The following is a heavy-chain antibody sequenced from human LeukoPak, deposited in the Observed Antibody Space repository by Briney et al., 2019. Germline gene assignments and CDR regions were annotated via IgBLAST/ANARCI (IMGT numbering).Heavy chain of an antibody. V-gene: IGHV3-48*01. CDR3: ARDTAYSFDY. CDR2: ISPTTI. Sequence: GGSLRLSCAASGFTFTSYSLNWVRHAPGKGLELVSYISPTTIYYADSVRGRFTISRDDAKNSLYLQMNSLRAEDTAIYYCARDTAYSFDYWGQGTLVTVSS. D-gene: IGHD2-21*01. J-gene: IGHJ4*02. CDR1: GFTFTSYS.